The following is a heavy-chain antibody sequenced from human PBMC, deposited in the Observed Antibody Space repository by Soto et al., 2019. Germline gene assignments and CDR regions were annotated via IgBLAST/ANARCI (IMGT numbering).Heavy chain of an antibody. CDR3: AKAWGIDY. D-gene: IGHD7-27*01. V-gene: IGHV3-23*01. Sequence: LRLSCAASGFTFSSYTMSWVRQAPGKGLEWVSTISGSGSSTYSADSVKGRFTISRDNSKNTLYLQMNSLRVEDTAIYYCAKAWGIDYWGQGTLVTVSS. J-gene: IGHJ4*02. CDR1: GFTFSSYT. CDR2: ISGSGSST.